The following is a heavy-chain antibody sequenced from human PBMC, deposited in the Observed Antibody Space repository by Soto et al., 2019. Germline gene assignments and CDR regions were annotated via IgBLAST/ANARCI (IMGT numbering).Heavy chain of an antibody. J-gene: IGHJ3*01. V-gene: IGHV4-4*07. Sequence: QVQLQESGPGLVEPSETLSLTCIVSGASVTTFSWNWIRQSAGKGLEWIGRIYTYGSTSYIPSLNSRITLSLDTSKKQLSLNLKFVTAADTAVYFCARDQSGAADVWGQGTMVTVA. CDR1: GASVTTFS. CDR3: ARDQSGAADV. CDR2: IYTYGST. D-gene: IGHD7-27*01.